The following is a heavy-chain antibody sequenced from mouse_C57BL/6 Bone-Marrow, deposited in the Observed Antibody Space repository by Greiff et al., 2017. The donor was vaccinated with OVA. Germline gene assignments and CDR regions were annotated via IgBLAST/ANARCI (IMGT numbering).Heavy chain of an antibody. Sequence: QVQLKQSGAELARPGASVKLSCKASGYTFTSYGISWVKQRTGQGLEWIGEIYPRSGNTYYNEKFKGKATLTADKSSSTAYMELRSLTSEDSAVYFCLYDGYYEFAYWGQGTLVTVSA. CDR2: IYPRSGNT. CDR1: GYTFTSYG. V-gene: IGHV1-81*01. CDR3: LYDGYYEFAY. J-gene: IGHJ3*01. D-gene: IGHD2-3*01.